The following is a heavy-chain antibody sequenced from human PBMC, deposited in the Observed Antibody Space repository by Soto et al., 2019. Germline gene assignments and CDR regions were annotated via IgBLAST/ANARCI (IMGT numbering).Heavy chain of an antibody. CDR3: ANQKVVVAPVDY. CDR2: ISGNGGST. D-gene: IGHD2-15*01. CDR1: GFTFSSYA. Sequence: PGGSLRLSCAASGFTFSSYALSWVRQAPGKGLEWVSAISGNGGSTYYADSVKGRFTISRDNSKNTLYLQMNSLRAEDTAVYYCANQKVVVAPVDYWGQGTLVTVSS. J-gene: IGHJ4*02. V-gene: IGHV3-23*01.